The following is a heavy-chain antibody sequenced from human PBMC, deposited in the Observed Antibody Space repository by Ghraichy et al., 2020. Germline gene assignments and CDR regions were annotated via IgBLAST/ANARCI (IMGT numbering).Heavy chain of an antibody. D-gene: IGHD3-10*01. Sequence: SETLSLTCAVSGGSISSGGYSWSWIRQPPGKGLEWIGYIYHSGSTYYNPSLKSRVTISVDRSKNQFSLKLSSVTAADTAVYYCARAASGSGPLFDYWGQGTLVTVSS. CDR3: ARAASGSGPLFDY. CDR2: IYHSGST. CDR1: GGSISSGGYS. V-gene: IGHV4-30-2*01. J-gene: IGHJ4*02.